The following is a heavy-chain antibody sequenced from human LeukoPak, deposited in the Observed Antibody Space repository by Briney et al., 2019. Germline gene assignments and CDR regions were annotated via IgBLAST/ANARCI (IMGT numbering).Heavy chain of an antibody. CDR1: GFTFSSYG. V-gene: IGHV3-23*01. J-gene: IGHJ4*02. CDR2: ISGSGGST. CDR3: AKDQLSYYYDSSGYF. D-gene: IGHD3-22*01. Sequence: PGGSLRLSCAASGFTFSSYGMSWVRQAPGKGLEWVSAISGSGGSTYYADSVKGRFTISRDNSKNTLYLQMNSLRAEDSAIYYCAKDQLSYYYDSSGYFWGQGTLVTVSS.